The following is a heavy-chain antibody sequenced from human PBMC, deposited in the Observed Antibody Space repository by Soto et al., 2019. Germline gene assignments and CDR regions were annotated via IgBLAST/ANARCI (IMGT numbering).Heavy chain of an antibody. Sequence: EGQLVASGGGLVQPGGSLSLSCAASGYTFSNHWMHWVRQVPGKGLMWVSLINLGGSNTNYADSVKGRFTISRDNARSTLFLQMNSLRVDDSAVYYCLPADTHVPWGQGILVTVSS. J-gene: IGHJ5*02. D-gene: IGHD5-18*01. CDR2: INLGGSNT. CDR3: LPADTHVP. V-gene: IGHV3-74*01. CDR1: GYTFSNHW.